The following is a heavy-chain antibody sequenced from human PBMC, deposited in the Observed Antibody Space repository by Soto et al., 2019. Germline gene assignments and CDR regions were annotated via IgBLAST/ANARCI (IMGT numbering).Heavy chain of an antibody. Sequence: GASVKVSCKASGGTFSSYTISWVRQAPGQGLEWMGRIIPILGIANYAQKFQGRVTITADKSTSTAYMELSSLRSEDTAVYYCARHREMSIAARPAPDYYYYYMDVWGKGTTVTVSS. CDR2: IIPILGIA. CDR1: GGTFSSYT. CDR3: ARHREMSIAARPAPDYYYYYMDV. D-gene: IGHD6-6*01. J-gene: IGHJ6*03. V-gene: IGHV1-69*02.